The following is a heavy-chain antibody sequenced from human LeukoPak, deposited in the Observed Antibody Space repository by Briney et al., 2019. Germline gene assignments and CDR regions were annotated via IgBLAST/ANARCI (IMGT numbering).Heavy chain of an antibody. CDR1: GFTFSSYW. V-gene: IGHV3-74*01. J-gene: IGHJ4*02. Sequence: GGSLRLSCAASGFTFSSYWMHWVRQAPGKGLVWVSRINSDGGSTSYTDSVKGRFTISRDNAKNTLYLQMNSLRAEDTAVYYCARGRIRGGYFDYWGQGTLVTVSS. CDR3: ARGRIRGGYFDY. D-gene: IGHD3-16*01. CDR2: INSDGGST.